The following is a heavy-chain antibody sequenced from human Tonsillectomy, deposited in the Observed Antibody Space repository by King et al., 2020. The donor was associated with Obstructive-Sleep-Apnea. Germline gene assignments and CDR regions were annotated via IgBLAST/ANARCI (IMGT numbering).Heavy chain of an antibody. V-gene: IGHV3-23*04. D-gene: IGHD3-10*01. CDR1: GFTFSSYA. Sequence: VQLVESGGGLVQPEGSLRLSCAASGFTFSSYAMTWVRQAPGKGLEWVSGISGSGGSTYYADPVKGRFTVSRDNSKNTLYLQMNSLRADDTAVYYCTRPERWSRGLGPIDYCGQGTRVIVSS. CDR3: TRPERWSRGLGPIDY. CDR2: ISGSGGST. J-gene: IGHJ4*02.